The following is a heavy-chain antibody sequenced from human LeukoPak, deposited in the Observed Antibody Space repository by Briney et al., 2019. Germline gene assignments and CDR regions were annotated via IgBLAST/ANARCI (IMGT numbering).Heavy chain of an antibody. D-gene: IGHD2-21*02. J-gene: IGHJ4*02. Sequence: GESLKISCKGSGYSFTSYWIGWVRQMPGKGLEWMGIICPGDSDTRYSPSFQGQVTISADKSISTAYLQWSSLKASDTAMYYCARHSLCGGDCYYFDYWGQGTLVTVSS. CDR1: GYSFTSYW. V-gene: IGHV5-51*01. CDR3: ARHSLCGGDCYYFDY. CDR2: ICPGDSDT.